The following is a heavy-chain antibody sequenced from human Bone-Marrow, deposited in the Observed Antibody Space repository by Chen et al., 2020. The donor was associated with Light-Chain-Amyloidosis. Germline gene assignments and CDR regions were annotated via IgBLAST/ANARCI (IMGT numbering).Heavy chain of an antibody. CDR3: ARRRDGYNFDY. D-gene: IGHD5-12*01. CDR1: GYTFPNYW. Sequence: EVQLEQSGPEVKKPGESLKISCKGSGYTFPNYWIGWVRQMPGKGLEWMGVIYPDDSDSRYSPSFDCQVTISADKSITTAYLQWRSLKASDTAMYYCARRRDGYNFDYWGQGTLVTVSS. J-gene: IGHJ4*02. CDR2: IYPDDSDS. V-gene: IGHV5-51*01.